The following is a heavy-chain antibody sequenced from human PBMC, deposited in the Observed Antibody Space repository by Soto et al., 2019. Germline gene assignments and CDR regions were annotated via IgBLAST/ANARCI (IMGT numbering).Heavy chain of an antibody. V-gene: IGHV3-48*01. Sequence: EVQLVESGGGLVQPGGSLRLSCAASGFTFSIYSMNWVRQAPGKGLEWVSYINSTSNTIYYADSVEGRFTVSRDDARIALYLQMNSLRTEDTAIYYCARGGSTGWFTNDHLDFWGQGTLVTVSS. CDR3: ARGGSTGWFTNDHLDF. D-gene: IGHD6-19*01. CDR1: GFTFSIYS. CDR2: INSTSNTI. J-gene: IGHJ4*02.